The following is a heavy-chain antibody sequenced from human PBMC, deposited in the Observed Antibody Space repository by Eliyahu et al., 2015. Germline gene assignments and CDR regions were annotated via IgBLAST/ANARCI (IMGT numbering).Heavy chain of an antibody. Sequence: QVQLQESGPGLVKPSQTLSLTCTVSGGSISSXGYYWXWIRQHPGKGLEWIGYIYYSGSTYYNPSLKSRVTISVDTSKNQFSLKLSSVTAADTAVYYCARDRYCSSTSCKPGQNWFDPWGQGTLVTVSS. CDR2: IYYSGST. V-gene: IGHV4-31*03. CDR3: ARDRYCSSTSCKPGQNWFDP. CDR1: GGSISSXGYY. J-gene: IGHJ5*02. D-gene: IGHD2-2*01.